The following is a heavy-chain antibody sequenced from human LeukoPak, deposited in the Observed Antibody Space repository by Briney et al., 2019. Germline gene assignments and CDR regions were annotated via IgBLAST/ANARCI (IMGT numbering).Heavy chain of an antibody. Sequence: LPGGSLRLSCAASGFTFSNYDISWVRQAPGKGLEWVSGFSGSSGSTYYADSVKGRFTISRDNSKNTLYLQMNSLRAEDTAVYYCAKVLAAAAKSLSRSFFDYWGQGTLVTVSS. CDR1: GFTFSNYD. CDR2: FSGSSGST. J-gene: IGHJ4*02. V-gene: IGHV3-23*01. CDR3: AKVLAAAAKSLSRSFFDY. D-gene: IGHD6-13*01.